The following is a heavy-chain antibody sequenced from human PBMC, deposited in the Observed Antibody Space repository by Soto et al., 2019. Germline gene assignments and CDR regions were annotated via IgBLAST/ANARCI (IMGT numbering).Heavy chain of an antibody. J-gene: IGHJ6*02. V-gene: IGHV3-30*18. Sequence: QPGGSLRLSCAASGFTFSSYGMHWVRQAPGKGLEWVAVISYDGSNKYYADSVKGRLTISRDNSKNTLYLQMNSLRAEDTAVYYCAKDFGSEARDYYYGMDVWGQGTTVTVSS. D-gene: IGHD6-25*01. CDR1: GFTFSSYG. CDR2: ISYDGSNK. CDR3: AKDFGSEARDYYYGMDV.